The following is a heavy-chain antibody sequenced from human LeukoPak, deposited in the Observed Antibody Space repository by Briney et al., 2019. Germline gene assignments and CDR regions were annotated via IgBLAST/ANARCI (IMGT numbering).Heavy chain of an antibody. V-gene: IGHV3-30*18. Sequence: GGSLRLSCAASGFMFSTYGMHWVRQAPGKGLEWVAIISFDGSNRNYADSVKRRFTISRDNSKNTLYMQMNSLRAEDTAVYYCAKDYNPGVSGYYKGVFDYWGQGTLVTVFS. CDR2: ISFDGSNR. J-gene: IGHJ4*02. CDR1: GFMFSTYG. D-gene: IGHD3-3*01. CDR3: AKDYNPGVSGYYKGVFDY.